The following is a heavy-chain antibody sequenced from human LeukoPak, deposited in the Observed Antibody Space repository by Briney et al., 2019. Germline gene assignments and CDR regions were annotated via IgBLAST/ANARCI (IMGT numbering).Heavy chain of an antibody. CDR2: INHSGST. CDR1: GGSFSGYY. J-gene: IGHJ4*02. V-gene: IGHV4-34*01. Sequence: SETLSLTCAVYGGSFSGYYWSWIRQPPGKGLEWIGEINHSGSTNYNPSLKSRVTISVDTSKNQFSLKLSSVTAADTAVYYCARSMYSSSSWSMVYWGQGTLVTVSS. CDR3: ARSMYSSSSWSMVY. D-gene: IGHD6-6*01.